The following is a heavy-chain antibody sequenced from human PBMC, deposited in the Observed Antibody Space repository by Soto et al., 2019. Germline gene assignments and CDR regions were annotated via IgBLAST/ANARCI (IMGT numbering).Heavy chain of an antibody. D-gene: IGHD3-10*01. Sequence: QVQLKESGPGRVKPSGTLSLICIASGDSVTFGHHYWSWIRQPPGKGLEWIGHIFFTGATNNSPSHMRRVTMLVDSSKSQFSLNLTSVTAADSAIYYCAWARSDSAGSSLGRRLDVWGQGTTVTVSS. CDR2: IFFTGAT. J-gene: IGHJ6*02. V-gene: IGHV4-61*01. CDR3: AWARSDSAGSSLGRRLDV. CDR1: GDSVTFGHHY.